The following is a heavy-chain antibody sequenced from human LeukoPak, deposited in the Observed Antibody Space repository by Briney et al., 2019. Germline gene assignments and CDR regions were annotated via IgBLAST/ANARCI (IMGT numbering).Heavy chain of an antibody. J-gene: IGHJ4*02. D-gene: IGHD2/OR15-2a*01. V-gene: IGHV4-59*08. CDR1: GGSISSYY. CDR2: IYYTGSA. Sequence: MASETLSLTCTVSGGSISSYYWSWIRQPPGKGLEWLAYIYYTGSANYNPSLKTRLTISVDTSKNQFSLRLNSVTAADTAVYYCARFSQYYDSPTHYLDYWGQGILVTVSS. CDR3: ARFSQYYDSPTHYLDY.